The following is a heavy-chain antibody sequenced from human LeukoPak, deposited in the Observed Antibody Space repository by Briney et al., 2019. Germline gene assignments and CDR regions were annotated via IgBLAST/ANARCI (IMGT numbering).Heavy chain of an antibody. Sequence: ASVKVSCKASGYTFTGYYMHWVRQAPGQGLEWMGRINPNSGGTNYAQKFQGRVTMTRDTSISTAYMELSRLRSDDTAVYYCARDRHYGFWSGYSISDAFDYWGQGTLVTVSS. CDR3: ARDRHYGFWSGYSISDAFDY. V-gene: IGHV1-2*06. D-gene: IGHD3-3*01. CDR1: GYTFTGYY. CDR2: INPNSGGT. J-gene: IGHJ4*02.